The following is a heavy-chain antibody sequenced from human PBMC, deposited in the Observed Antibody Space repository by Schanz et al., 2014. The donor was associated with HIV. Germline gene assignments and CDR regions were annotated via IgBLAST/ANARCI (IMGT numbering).Heavy chain of an antibody. CDR3: ARGSCSGGTCYSGDH. CDR1: GYTFTNYA. D-gene: IGHD2-15*01. J-gene: IGHJ4*02. Sequence: QVQLVQSGTEVKKPGASVTVSCKASGYTFTNYAINWVRQAPGQGLEWMGWISNYIGNTDYAQNLQDRVTMTADTFMNTAYMELRSLRSDDTAVYYCARGSCSGGTCYSGDHWGQGTLVTVSA. V-gene: IGHV1-18*01. CDR2: ISNYIGNT.